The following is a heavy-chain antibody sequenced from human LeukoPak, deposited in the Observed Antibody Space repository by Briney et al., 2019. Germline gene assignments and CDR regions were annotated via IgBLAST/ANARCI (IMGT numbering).Heavy chain of an antibody. Sequence: PGGSLRLSCAESGFTFSSYGMHWVRQAPGKGLEWVAVIWYDGSNKYYADSVKGRFTISRDNSKNTLYLQMNSLRAEDTAVYYCATRSVYYDSSGYTFDYWGQGTLVTVSS. D-gene: IGHD3-22*01. CDR2: IWYDGSNK. CDR1: GFTFSSYG. V-gene: IGHV3-33*01. CDR3: ATRSVYYDSSGYTFDY. J-gene: IGHJ4*02.